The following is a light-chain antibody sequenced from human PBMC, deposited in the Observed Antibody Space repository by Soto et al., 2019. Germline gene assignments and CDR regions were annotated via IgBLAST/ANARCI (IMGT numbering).Light chain of an antibody. CDR1: QSVSSY. CDR3: QQRSNWPRNT. V-gene: IGKV3-11*01. J-gene: IGKJ2*01. CDR2: DAS. Sequence: EIVLTQSPATLSLSPGERATLSCRASQSVSSYLAWYQQKPGQAPRLLIYDASNRATGIPARFSGSGSGTYFTLTISSLEPEDFAVYYCQQRSNWPRNTFGQGTKLEIK.